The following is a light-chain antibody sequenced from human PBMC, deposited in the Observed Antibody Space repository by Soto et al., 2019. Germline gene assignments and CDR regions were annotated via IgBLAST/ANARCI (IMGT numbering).Light chain of an antibody. CDR2: KAS. V-gene: IGKV1-5*03. Sequence: DIQMTQSPSTLSASVGDRVTITCRASQSISSWLAWYQQKPGKAPKLLIYKASSLESGVPSRFSGSGSGTEVTITISYRQHDDLATYNCQQYNSFPTFGQGTKVEIK. CDR3: QQYNSFPT. J-gene: IGKJ1*01. CDR1: QSISSW.